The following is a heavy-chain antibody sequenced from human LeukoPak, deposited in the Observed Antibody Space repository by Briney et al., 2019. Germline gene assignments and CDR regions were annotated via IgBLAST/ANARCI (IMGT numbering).Heavy chain of an antibody. CDR2: IYSGGST. J-gene: IGHJ6*02. V-gene: IGHV3-66*01. Sequence: GGSLRLSCAASGFTVSSNYMSWVRQAPGKGLEWASVIYSGGSTYYADSVKGRFTISRDNSKNTLYLQMNSLRAEDTAVYYCARGYCSGGSCYDYYYYYGMDVWGQGTTVTVSS. D-gene: IGHD2-15*01. CDR3: ARGYCSGGSCYDYYYYYGMDV. CDR1: GFTVSSNY.